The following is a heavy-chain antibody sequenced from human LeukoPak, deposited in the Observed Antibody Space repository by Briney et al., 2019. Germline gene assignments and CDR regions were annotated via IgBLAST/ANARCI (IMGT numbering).Heavy chain of an antibody. CDR3: ASGLFGEFFYYYYVDV. V-gene: IGHV4-59*01. CDR2: LHYTGST. D-gene: IGHD3-10*01. CDR1: GCSISQYY. J-gene: IGHJ6*03. Sequence: SETLSVTCTVSGCSISQYYWSWIRQSPGKGLEWIGYLHYTGSTNYNPSLKSRVIISVDTSKNQSSLKLSSVTADDPAVYCCASGLFGEFFYYYYVDVCGKESNVTVS.